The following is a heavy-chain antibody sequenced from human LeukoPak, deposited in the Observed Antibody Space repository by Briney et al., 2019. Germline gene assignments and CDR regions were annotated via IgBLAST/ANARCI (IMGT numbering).Heavy chain of an antibody. Sequence: SGGSLRLSCAASGFTLGAFAMRWVRQAPGKGLEWVSLIDKDGRSTYYADSVKGRFTISRDNSKNSLYLQMNSLRTEDTALYYCATWAFYHSLDVWGQGTTVTVSS. J-gene: IGHJ6*02. CDR2: IDKDGRST. CDR1: GFTLGAFA. CDR3: ATWAFYHSLDV. D-gene: IGHD1-26*01. V-gene: IGHV3-43*02.